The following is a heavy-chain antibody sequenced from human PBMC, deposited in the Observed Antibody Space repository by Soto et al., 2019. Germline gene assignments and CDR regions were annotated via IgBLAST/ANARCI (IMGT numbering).Heavy chain of an antibody. Sequence: QGQLVESGGGVVQPGRSLRLSCAASAFTLSSHGMHWVRQAPGKGLEWVAVISYDGSNKYYADSVRGRFTISRDNSKNTLYLQMNSLRREDTAIYYCSRGAEYQLLDRDYFSGMDVWGQGTTVSVSS. V-gene: IGHV3-30*03. CDR3: SRGAEYQLLDRDYFSGMDV. J-gene: IGHJ6*02. CDR1: AFTLSSHG. CDR2: ISYDGSNK.